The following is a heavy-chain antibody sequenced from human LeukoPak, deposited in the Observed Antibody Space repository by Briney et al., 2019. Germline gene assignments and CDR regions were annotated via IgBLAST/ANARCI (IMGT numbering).Heavy chain of an antibody. CDR3: VKDALRLREMTEVDY. J-gene: IGHJ4*02. D-gene: IGHD5-12*01. V-gene: IGHV3-64D*06. CDR2: ISSNGGST. Sequence: GGSLRLSCAASGFSFTNYWMHWVRQAPGKGLEYVSAISSNGGSTYYADSVKGRFTISRDNSKNTLYLQMSSLRAEDTAVYYCVKDALRLREMTEVDYWGQGTLVTVSS. CDR1: GFSFTNYW.